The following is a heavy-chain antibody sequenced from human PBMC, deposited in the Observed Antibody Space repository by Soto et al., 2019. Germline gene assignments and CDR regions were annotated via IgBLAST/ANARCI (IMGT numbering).Heavy chain of an antibody. CDR3: ARDYGSGSYYTFDY. CDR2: IYSSGST. D-gene: IGHD3-10*01. V-gene: IGHV4-4*07. J-gene: IGHJ4*02. Sequence: SETLSLTCTVSVGSISYYYWNWMRQPAGKGLEWIGRIYSSGSTNYNPSLKSRVSMSIDTSKNQFSLKVRAVTAADTAVYYCARDYGSGSYYTFDYWGQGTQVTVSS. CDR1: VGSISYYY.